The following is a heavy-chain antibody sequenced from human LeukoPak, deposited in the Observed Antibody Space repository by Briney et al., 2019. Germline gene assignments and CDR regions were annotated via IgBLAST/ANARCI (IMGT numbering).Heavy chain of an antibody. CDR2: ISAYKGNT. CDR1: GYTFTSYG. J-gene: IGHJ4*02. Sequence: GASVKVSCKASGYTFTSYGISWVRQAPGQGLEWMGWISAYKGNTNYAQKLQGRVTMTTDTSTSTAYMELRSLRSDDTAVYYCARDPVVTIFGVVIMGHPPDYWGQGTLVTVSS. D-gene: IGHD3-3*01. CDR3: ARDPVVTIFGVVIMGHPPDY. V-gene: IGHV1-18*01.